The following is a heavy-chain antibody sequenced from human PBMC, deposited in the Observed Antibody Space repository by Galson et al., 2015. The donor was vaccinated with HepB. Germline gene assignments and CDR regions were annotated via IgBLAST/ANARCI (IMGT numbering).Heavy chain of an antibody. CDR3: ATKSRKGFVY. J-gene: IGHJ4*02. V-gene: IGHV1-24*01. Sequence: SVKVSCKVSGCTLTEFSIHWIQQAPGKGLEWMGGFNPEDGETVYAQQFQGRVTMTQDTSTDTAYMDLSSLRSEDTAVFYCATKSRKGFVYWGQGTLVTVSS. CDR1: GCTLTEFS. CDR2: FNPEDGET.